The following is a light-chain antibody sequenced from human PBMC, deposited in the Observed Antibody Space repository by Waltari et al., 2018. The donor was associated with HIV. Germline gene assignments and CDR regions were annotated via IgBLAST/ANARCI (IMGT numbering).Light chain of an antibody. CDR1: SSDVGGYNY. CDR2: EVS. Sequence: QSALTQPASVSGSPGPSITLSCTGPSSDVGGYNYVLRYQQHPGKAPKLMIYEVSKRPSGVSNRFAGSKACNTASLTSSGLQAEDEADYYCSSYTSSSTRVFGGGTKLTVL. V-gene: IGLV2-14*01. CDR3: SSYTSSSTRV. J-gene: IGLJ2*01.